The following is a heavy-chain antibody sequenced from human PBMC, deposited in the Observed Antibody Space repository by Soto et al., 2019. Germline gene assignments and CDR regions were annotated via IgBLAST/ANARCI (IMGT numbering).Heavy chain of an antibody. J-gene: IGHJ6*02. CDR3: AGGVGPGGMDV. V-gene: IGHV3-30*03. D-gene: IGHD1-26*01. CDR2: TTYDGGIK. CDR1: GFSFSSYG. Sequence: GGSLRLSCAASGFSFSSYGMEWVRLAPGKGLEWVAATTYDGGIKHYVDSVKGRFTISRDNSKNTLYLQMNSLRVEDTATYYCAGGVGPGGMDVWGQGTTVTVSS.